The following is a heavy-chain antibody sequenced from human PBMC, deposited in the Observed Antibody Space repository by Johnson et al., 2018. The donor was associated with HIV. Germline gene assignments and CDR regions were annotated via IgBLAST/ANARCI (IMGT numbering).Heavy chain of an antibody. CDR3: ARESNGDYVAFDI. D-gene: IGHD4-17*01. CDR2: ISGSGGST. V-gene: IGHV3-23*04. CDR1: GFTFSSYA. Sequence: VQLVESGGGLVQPGGSLRLSCAASGFTFSSYAMSWVRQAPGKGLEWVSAISGSGGSTYYADSVKGRFTISRDDSRNTLHLQMTSLRAEDTAVYYCARESNGDYVAFDIWGQGTMVTVSS. J-gene: IGHJ3*02.